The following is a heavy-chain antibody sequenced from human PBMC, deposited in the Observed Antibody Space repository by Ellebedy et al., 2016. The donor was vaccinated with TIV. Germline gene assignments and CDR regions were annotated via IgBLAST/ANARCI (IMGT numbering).Heavy chain of an antibody. V-gene: IGHV1-69*13. CDR3: ARDHRWLQLGDAFDI. CDR2: IIPIFGTA. CDR1: GGTFSSYA. Sequence: SVKVSXXASGGTFSSYAISWVRQAPGQGLEWMGGIIPIFGTANYAQKFQGRVTITADESTSTAYMELSSLRSEDTAVYYCARDHRWLQLGDAFDIWGQGTMVTVSS. J-gene: IGHJ3*02. D-gene: IGHD5-24*01.